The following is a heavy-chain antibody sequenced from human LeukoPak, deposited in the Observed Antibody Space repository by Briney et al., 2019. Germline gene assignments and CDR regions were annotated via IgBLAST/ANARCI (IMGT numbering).Heavy chain of an antibody. V-gene: IGHV3-23*01. CDR2: ISGGGGNT. J-gene: IGHJ3*02. D-gene: IGHD1-26*01. CDR1: KFAFSSYA. CDR3: GKNRYSGSLSPFDI. Sequence: GGSLRLSCAASKFAFSSYAMSWVRQAPGKGLEWVSAISGGGGNTYYADSVKGRFAISRDNSKNTLYLQMNSLRAEDTAVYYCGKNRYSGSLSPFDIWGQGTMVTVSS.